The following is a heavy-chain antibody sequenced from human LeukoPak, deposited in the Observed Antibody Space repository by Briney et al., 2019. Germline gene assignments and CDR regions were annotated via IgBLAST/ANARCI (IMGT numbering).Heavy chain of an antibody. CDR1: GGSISSYY. CDR2: IYYSGST. D-gene: IGHD3-3*01. CDR3: ARDSIRDFWSGYYSGHYYYMDV. V-gene: IGHV4-59*01. J-gene: IGHJ6*03. Sequence: PSETLSLTCTVSGGSISSYYWIWIRQPPGKGLEWMGYIYYSGSTNYNPSLKSRVTISVDTSKNQFSLKLSSVTAADTAVYYCARDSIRDFWSGYYSGHYYYMDVWGKGTTVTVSS.